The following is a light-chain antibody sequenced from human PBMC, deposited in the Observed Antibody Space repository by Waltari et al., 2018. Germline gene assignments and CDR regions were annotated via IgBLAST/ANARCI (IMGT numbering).Light chain of an antibody. CDR2: AAS. CDR1: QSISSY. Sequence: DIQMTQSPSSLSASVGDRVTITCRASQSISSYLNWYQQKPGKAPKLLIYAASSLQSGVPSRFSGSGSRTDFTLTISSLQPEDFATYYCQQSYSILYTFGQGTKLEIK. V-gene: IGKV1-39*01. J-gene: IGKJ2*01. CDR3: QQSYSILYT.